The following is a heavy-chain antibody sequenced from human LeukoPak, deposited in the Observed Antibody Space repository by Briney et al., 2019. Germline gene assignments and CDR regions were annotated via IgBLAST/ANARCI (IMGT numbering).Heavy chain of an antibody. Sequence: SETLSLTCAVSGGSISSNNWWSWVRQLPGKGLEWIGEIYHTGSTNYNPSLKSRLTISVDRSKNQFSLRLSSVTAADTAIYYCARDSPRGRGDSGNLDFWGQGTLVSVSS. CDR1: GGSISSNNW. D-gene: IGHD2-21*02. CDR2: IYHTGST. J-gene: IGHJ4*02. V-gene: IGHV4-4*02. CDR3: ARDSPRGRGDSGNLDF.